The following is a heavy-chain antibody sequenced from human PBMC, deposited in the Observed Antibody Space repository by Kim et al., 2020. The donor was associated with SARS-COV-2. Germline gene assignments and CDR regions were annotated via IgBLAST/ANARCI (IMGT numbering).Heavy chain of an antibody. V-gene: IGHV3-74*01. CDR1: GFTFSSYW. CDR3: ARENCGGDCFPHLYYYYGMDV. Sequence: GGSLRLSCAASGFTFSSYWMHWVRQAPGKGLVWVSRINSDGSSTSYADSVKGRFTISRDNAKNTLYLQMNSLRAEDTAVYYCARENCGGDCFPHLYYYYGMDVWGQGTTVTVSS. CDR2: INSDGSST. D-gene: IGHD2-21*02. J-gene: IGHJ6*02.